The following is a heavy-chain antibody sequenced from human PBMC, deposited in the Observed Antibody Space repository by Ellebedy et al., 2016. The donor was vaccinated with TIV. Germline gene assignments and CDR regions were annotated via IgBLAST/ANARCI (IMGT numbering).Heavy chain of an antibody. D-gene: IGHD6-13*01. V-gene: IGHV3-21*01. CDR1: GFTFTTYD. Sequence: PGGSLRLSCAISGFTFTTYDMSWVRQAPGKGLEWVSVISSSGNYIYYGDSVKGRFTISRDSARASLYLHMNSLRADDTAIYYCARGGPDPSGSSWAFDYWGQGTLVTVSS. CDR3: ARGGPDPSGSSWAFDY. J-gene: IGHJ4*02. CDR2: ISSSGNYI.